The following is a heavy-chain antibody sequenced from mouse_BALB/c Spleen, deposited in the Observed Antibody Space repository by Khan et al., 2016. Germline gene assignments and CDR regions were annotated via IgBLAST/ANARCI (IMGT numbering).Heavy chain of an antibody. CDR2: IWTGGGT. CDR3: VREGYGTTDGAIDY. Sequence: QVQLKESGPGLVAPSQSLSITCTVSGFPLTSYDISWIRQPPGKGLEWLGGIWTGGGTKYNSAFMSRMIISKENSKSQVFLKMNSLQTDDTATYYCVREGYGTTDGAIDYWGQGTSVTVSS. D-gene: IGHD1-1*01. J-gene: IGHJ4*01. V-gene: IGHV2-9-2*01. CDR1: GFPLTSYD.